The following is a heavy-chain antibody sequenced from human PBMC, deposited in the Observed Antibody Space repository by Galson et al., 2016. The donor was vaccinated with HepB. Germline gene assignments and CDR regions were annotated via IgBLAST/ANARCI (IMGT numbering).Heavy chain of an antibody. CDR2: IDPSDSYT. CDR1: GYDFTSHW. J-gene: IGHJ6*02. V-gene: IGHV5-10-1*01. CDR3: SRQDSDDYIYAMDV. Sequence: QSGAEVKKPGESLTISCKVSGYDFTSHWINWVRQTSGKGLEWMGRIDPSDSYTNDSPSFQGHVTFSADRSISTAYVHWSSLKASDTAIYYCSRQDSDDYIYAMDVWGPGTTVTVSS. D-gene: IGHD3-16*01.